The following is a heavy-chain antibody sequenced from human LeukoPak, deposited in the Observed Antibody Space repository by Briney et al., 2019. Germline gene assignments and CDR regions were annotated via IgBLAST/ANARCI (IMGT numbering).Heavy chain of an antibody. CDR2: INSDGSST. CDR3: ARGDFRWEMATTIAFDI. CDR1: GFTFSSYW. Sequence: GGSLRLSCAASGFTFSSYWMHWVRQAPGKGLVWVSRINSDGSSTSYADSVKGRFTISRDNAKNTLYLQMNSLRAEDTAVYYCARGDFRWEMATTIAFDIWGQGTMVTVSS. V-gene: IGHV3-74*01. J-gene: IGHJ3*02. D-gene: IGHD5-24*01.